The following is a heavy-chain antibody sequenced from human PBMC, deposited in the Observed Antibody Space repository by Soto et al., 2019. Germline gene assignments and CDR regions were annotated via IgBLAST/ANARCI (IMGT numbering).Heavy chain of an antibody. CDR3: AREYYYDRYWYFDP. CDR2: IFGDDDK. Sequence: QITLKESGPPLVKPTETLTLTCTFSGFSLTTSGVGVGWIGQPPGKALEWLAIIFGDDDKRYSPSLKSRLTITRDTSKNQVVLTMTNVDAVDTATYFCAREYYYDRYWYFDPWGRGTLVTVSS. D-gene: IGHD3-22*01. CDR1: GFSLTTSGVG. J-gene: IGHJ2*01. V-gene: IGHV2-5*02.